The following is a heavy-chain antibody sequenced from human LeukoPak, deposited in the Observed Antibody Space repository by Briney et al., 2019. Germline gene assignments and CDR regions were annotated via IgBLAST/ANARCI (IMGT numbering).Heavy chain of an antibody. Sequence: GGSLRLSCAASGLTVSSNYMSWVRQAPGKGLEWVSVIYGGGSTYYAGSLKGRFTISRDTSKNTLYLEMNSLRAEDTAVYYCASWPGGWYGEDSWGQGTLVTVSS. V-gene: IGHV3-53*01. D-gene: IGHD6-19*01. CDR3: ASWPGGWYGEDS. CDR1: GLTVSSNY. J-gene: IGHJ4*02. CDR2: IYGGGST.